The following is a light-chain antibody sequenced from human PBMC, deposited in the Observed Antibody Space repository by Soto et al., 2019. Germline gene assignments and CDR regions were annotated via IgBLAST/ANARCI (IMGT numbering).Light chain of an antibody. Sequence: QSVLTQPPSASGSPGQSVTISCTGTSSDVGGYKYVSWYQQHSGRAPKLMIYEVTKRPSGVPDRFSGSKSGNTAYLTVSGLQAEDEADYYCSSYGDSTKLLFGGGTQLTVL. CDR3: SSYGDSTKLL. CDR1: SSDVGGYKY. CDR2: EVT. J-gene: IGLJ3*02. V-gene: IGLV2-8*01.